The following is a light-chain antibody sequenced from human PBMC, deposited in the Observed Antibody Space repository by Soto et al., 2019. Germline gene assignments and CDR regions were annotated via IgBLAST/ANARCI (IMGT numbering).Light chain of an antibody. CDR2: DAS. CDR3: QHYVNLLFT. V-gene: IGKV1-33*01. CDR1: QDISIY. Sequence: DIQMTQSPSSLSASVGDRVTITCQASQDISIYLNWYQQRPGQAPKLLIYDASNLQTGVPSRFSGSGSGTDFTFTISSLQPEDIATYYCQHYVNLLFTFGPGTKVDIK. J-gene: IGKJ3*01.